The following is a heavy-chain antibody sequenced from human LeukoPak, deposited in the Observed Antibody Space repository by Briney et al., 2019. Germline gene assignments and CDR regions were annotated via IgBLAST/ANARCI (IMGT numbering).Heavy chain of an antibody. D-gene: IGHD4-17*01. CDR2: ISSSSSYI. CDR1: GFTFSSYS. CDR3: ARAKGDYVPYYFDY. J-gene: IGHJ4*02. V-gene: IGHV3-21*04. Sequence: PGGPLRLSCAASGFTFSSYSMNWVRQAPGKGLEWVSSISSSSSYIYYADSVKGRFTISRHNSKNTLYLQMNSLRAEDTAVYYCARAKGDYVPYYFDYWGQGTLVTVSS.